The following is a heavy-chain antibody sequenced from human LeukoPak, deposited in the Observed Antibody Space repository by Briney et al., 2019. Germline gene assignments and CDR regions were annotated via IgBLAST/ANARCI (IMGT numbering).Heavy chain of an antibody. Sequence: GGSLRLSCAASGFTFSNYWMNWVRQPPGKGLEWVATIKQDGSEKHYVDSVKGRFTISRDNAKNSLYLQMNSLRAEDRAVYYCARGRGAFSWGQGTLVTVSS. D-gene: IGHD3-16*01. V-gene: IGHV3-7*01. CDR2: IKQDGSEK. CDR1: GFTFSNYW. CDR3: ARGRGAFS. J-gene: IGHJ4*02.